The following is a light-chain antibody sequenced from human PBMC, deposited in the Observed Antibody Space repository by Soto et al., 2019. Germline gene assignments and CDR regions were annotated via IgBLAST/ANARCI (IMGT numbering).Light chain of an antibody. CDR1: QDITNY. J-gene: IGKJ5*01. CDR2: DAS. CDR3: QHYDHLPIT. V-gene: IGKV1-33*01. Sequence: DIQMTXXPXXXXAXXXDXXTIXCQASQDITNYLNWYQQKPGKAPRLLLYDASSLETGVPSRFSGSGSGTDFTFTISSLQPEDIATYYCQHYDHLPITFGQGTRLEIK.